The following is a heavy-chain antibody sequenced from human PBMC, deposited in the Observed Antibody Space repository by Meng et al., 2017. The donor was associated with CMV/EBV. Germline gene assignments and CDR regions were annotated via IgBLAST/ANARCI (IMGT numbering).Heavy chain of an antibody. CDR1: GASVSSNSAA. CDR3: AGDSDGLEYAGDLYCNYGMDD. D-gene: IGHD3-3*01. CDR2: TYYRSRWDN. V-gene: IGHV6-1*01. Sequence: SETLSLTCAISGASVSSNSAAWNWIRQSPSRGLEWPGRTYYRSRWDNDNAASVKSRITTNSDTSKNQFSLQLNSVTPEDTAVYCCAGDSDGLEYAGDLYCNYGMDDWGQGTTVTVSS. J-gene: IGHJ6*02.